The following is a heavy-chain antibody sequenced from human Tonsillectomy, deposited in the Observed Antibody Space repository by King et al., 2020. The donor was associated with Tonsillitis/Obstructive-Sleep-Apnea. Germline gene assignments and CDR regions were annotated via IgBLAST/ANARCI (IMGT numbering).Heavy chain of an antibody. CDR3: ARGYGDYVSFNWFDP. Sequence: QLVQSGAEVKKPGASVKVSCKASGYTFTDYYMHWMRQAPGQGLEWMGWINPNSGGTTYAQKFQGRVTMTGDTSISTACMELSSLRSDDTAVYYCARGYGDYVSFNWFDPWGQGTLVTVSS. CDR2: INPNSGGT. V-gene: IGHV1-2*02. CDR1: GYTFTDYY. D-gene: IGHD4-17*01. J-gene: IGHJ5*02.